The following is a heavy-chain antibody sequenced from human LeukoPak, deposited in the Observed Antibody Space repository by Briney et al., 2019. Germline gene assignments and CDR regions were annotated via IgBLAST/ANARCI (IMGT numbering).Heavy chain of an antibody. Sequence: GGSLRLSCAASGFTFSTYGMHWVRQAPGKGLEWVTFIFSDGNNKYYADSVKGRFTISRDNSKNTLYLQMNSLRAEDTAVYYCARSAVVLVPAAQTHWGQGTLVTVSS. CDR2: IFSDGNNK. J-gene: IGHJ4*02. CDR3: ARSAVVLVPAAQTH. D-gene: IGHD2-2*01. V-gene: IGHV3-30*19. CDR1: GFTFSTYG.